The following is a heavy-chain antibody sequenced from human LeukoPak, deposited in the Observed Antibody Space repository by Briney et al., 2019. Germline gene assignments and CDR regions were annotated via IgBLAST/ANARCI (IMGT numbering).Heavy chain of an antibody. D-gene: IGHD2-2*01. Sequence: GGSLRLSCAASGFTVSSNYMSWVRQAPGKGLEWVSTIYVAGSAYYADFLKGRFTISRDNSKNTVYLQMNSLRAEDTAVYYCARAIQFQLLKGYFYYWGQGALVTVSS. CDR3: ARAIQFQLLKGYFYY. J-gene: IGHJ4*02. CDR1: GFTVSSNY. CDR2: IYVAGSA. V-gene: IGHV3-53*01.